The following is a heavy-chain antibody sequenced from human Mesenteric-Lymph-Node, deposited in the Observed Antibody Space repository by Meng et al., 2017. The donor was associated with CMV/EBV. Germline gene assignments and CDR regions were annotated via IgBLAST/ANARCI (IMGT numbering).Heavy chain of an antibody. D-gene: IGHD5-18*01. CDR1: GFTFSDHY. Sequence: GSPKISRAASGFTFSDHYMDRVRQAPGKGREWGGRTRNKANSYTTEYAASVKGRFTISRDDSKNSLYLQMNSLKTEDTAVYYCARGLEDAVDTAMVTAFDIWGQGTMVTVSS. CDR3: ARGLEDAVDTAMVTAFDI. CDR2: TRNKANSYTT. J-gene: IGHJ3*02. V-gene: IGHV3-72*01.